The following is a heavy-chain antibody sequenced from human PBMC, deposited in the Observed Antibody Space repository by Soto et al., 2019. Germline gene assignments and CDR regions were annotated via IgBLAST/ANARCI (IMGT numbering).Heavy chain of an antibody. CDR1: GFTFRNYA. V-gene: IGHV3-23*01. D-gene: IGHD6-19*01. J-gene: IGHJ4*02. Sequence: GGSLRLSCAASGFTFRNYAMSWVRQSPGKGLEWVSAITDSGGDTYHADSVKGRFTISRDNTKNTLYLQMNSLKDEDTAVYYCARDLETLYSSGWYHFDYWGQGTLVTVSS. CDR3: ARDLETLYSSGWYHFDY. CDR2: ITDSGGDT.